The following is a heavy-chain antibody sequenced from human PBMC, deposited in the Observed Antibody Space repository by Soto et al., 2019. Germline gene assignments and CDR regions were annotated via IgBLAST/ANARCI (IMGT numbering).Heavy chain of an antibody. V-gene: IGHV3-21*01. CDR3: ATVHSWYVDYYYYVDV. CDR2: ISSSSSYI. CDR1: GFTFSSYS. Sequence: PGLSLRLSCGASGFTFSSYSMNWVRQDKGKGLEWVSSISSSSSYIYYADSVKGRFTISRDNAKNSLYLQMNSLRAEDTAVYYCATVHSWYVDYYYYVDVRGKGTTVTVSS. J-gene: IGHJ6*03. D-gene: IGHD6-13*01.